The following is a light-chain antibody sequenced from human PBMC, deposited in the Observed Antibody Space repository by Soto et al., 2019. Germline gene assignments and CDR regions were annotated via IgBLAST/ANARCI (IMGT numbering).Light chain of an antibody. J-gene: IGKJ4*02. CDR2: DAS. CDR3: HRYNAFSLT. CDR1: QSMNDW. Sequence: DIQMTQSPSTLSASVGDRVTITCRASQSMNDWLAWYQQKPEKPPKVLIYDASSLQSGVPSRFSGSGSGTEFTLTICSLQPDDVATYYCHRYNAFSLTFGRGTKVEI. V-gene: IGKV1-5*01.